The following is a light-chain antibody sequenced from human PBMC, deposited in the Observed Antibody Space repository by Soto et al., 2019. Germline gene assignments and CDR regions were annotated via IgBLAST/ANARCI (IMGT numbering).Light chain of an antibody. J-gene: IGKJ1*01. CDR1: QSIRNW. V-gene: IGKV1-5*01. Sequence: GDRVTITCRASQSIRNWLAWYQQKPGKAPKLLIYDVSSLESGVPSRFSGSGSETEFTLTISSLQPDDFATYYCQQYSSYWTFGQGTKVVIK. CDR3: QQYSSYWT. CDR2: DVS.